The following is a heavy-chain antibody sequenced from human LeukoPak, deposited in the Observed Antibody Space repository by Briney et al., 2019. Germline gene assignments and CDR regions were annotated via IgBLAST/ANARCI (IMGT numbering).Heavy chain of an antibody. CDR2: ISSTTSYI. D-gene: IGHD3-22*01. Sequence: GGSLRLSCAASGFTFSSYNMNWVRQAPGKGLEWVSSISSTTSYIYYADSVKGRFTISRDNAKNSLYLQMNSLRAEDTAVYYCAKDLSSGYPDAFDIWGQGTMVTVSS. V-gene: IGHV3-21*04. J-gene: IGHJ3*02. CDR1: GFTFSSYN. CDR3: AKDLSSGYPDAFDI.